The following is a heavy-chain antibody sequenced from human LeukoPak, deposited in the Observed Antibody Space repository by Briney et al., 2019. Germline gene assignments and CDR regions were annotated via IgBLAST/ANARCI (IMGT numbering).Heavy chain of an antibody. D-gene: IGHD3-10*01. Sequence: PGGSLRLSCAASGFTFSSYGMHWVRQAPGKGLEWVAFIRYDGSNKYYADSVKGRFTISRDNAKKSLYLQMNSLRAEDTAVYYCARVYQGVSLFDGVDYWGQGTLVTVSS. V-gene: IGHV3-30*02. CDR1: GFTFSSYG. J-gene: IGHJ4*02. CDR2: IRYDGSNK. CDR3: ARVYQGVSLFDGVDY.